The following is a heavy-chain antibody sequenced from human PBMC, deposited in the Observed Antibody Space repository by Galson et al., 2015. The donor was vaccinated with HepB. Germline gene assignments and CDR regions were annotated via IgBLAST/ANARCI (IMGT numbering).Heavy chain of an antibody. Sequence: SLRLSCAASGFTFSSYAMSWVRQAPGKGLEWVSAISGSGGSTYYADSVKGRFTISRDNSKNTLYLQMNSLRAEDTAVYYCAKEVGKQWLGLWYYYGMDVWGQGTTVTVSS. J-gene: IGHJ6*02. CDR2: ISGSGGST. CDR3: AKEVGKQWLGLWYYYGMDV. V-gene: IGHV3-23*01. D-gene: IGHD6-19*01. CDR1: GFTFSSYA.